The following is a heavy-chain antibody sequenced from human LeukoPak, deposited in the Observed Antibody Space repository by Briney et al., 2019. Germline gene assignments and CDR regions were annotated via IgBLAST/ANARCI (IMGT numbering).Heavy chain of an antibody. V-gene: IGHV1-2*02. CDR3: ARGKGIGYSYGMDV. CDR2: INPNSGGR. CDR1: GYTFTGYY. D-gene: IGHD2-21*01. Sequence: ASVKVSCKAAGYTFTGYYMHWVRQPPGQGLEWMGWINPNSGGRNSAQKFQGRVTMTRDTSISTDYMELSRLRSDDTAVYYCARGKGIGYSYGMDVWGQGTTVTVSS. J-gene: IGHJ6*02.